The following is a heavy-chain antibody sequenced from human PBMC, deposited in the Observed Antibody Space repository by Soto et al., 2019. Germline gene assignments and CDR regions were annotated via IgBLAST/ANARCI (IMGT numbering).Heavy chain of an antibody. CDR1: GFIVNNIF. D-gene: IGHD3-3*01. CDR3: ARKILGVSYDFSH. CDR2: ISSDVNT. Sequence: EVQLVESGGGLVQPGGSLRLSCAASGFIVNNIFMTWVRQAPGKGLEWLSTISSDVNTYYADSVKGRVTISSVSPKNTLYLQMNRLRAEDTAVYHWARKILGVSYDFSHGGQGALVTVSS. V-gene: IGHV3-66*01. J-gene: IGHJ1*01.